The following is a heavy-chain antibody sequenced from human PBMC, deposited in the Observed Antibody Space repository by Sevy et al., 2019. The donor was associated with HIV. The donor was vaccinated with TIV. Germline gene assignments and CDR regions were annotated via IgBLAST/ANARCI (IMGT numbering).Heavy chain of an antibody. CDR3: TTDSKKRRLSALLDY. V-gene: IGHV3-15*01. Sequence: RGYLRLSCAASGFTFSNAWMSWVRQAPGKGLEWVGHIKSKTDGGTTDYAAPVKGRFTISRDDSKNTLYLQMNSLKTADPAIYYCTTDSKKRRLSALLDYWGQGTSVFVSS. J-gene: IGHJ4*02. D-gene: IGHD6-25*01. CDR1: GFTFSNAW. CDR2: IKSKTDGGTT.